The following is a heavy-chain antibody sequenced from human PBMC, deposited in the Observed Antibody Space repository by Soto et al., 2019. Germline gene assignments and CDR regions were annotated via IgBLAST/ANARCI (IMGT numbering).Heavy chain of an antibody. Sequence: SETLSLTCPVSGGTISSSSYYWGWIRQPPGKGLEWIGSIYYSGGTYYNPSLKSRVTISVDTSKNQFSLKLSSVTAADTAVYYCASCPYYYYMDVWGKGTTVTVSS. CDR2: IYYSGGT. J-gene: IGHJ6*03. CDR1: GGTISSSSYY. V-gene: IGHV4-39*01. CDR3: ASCPYYYYMDV.